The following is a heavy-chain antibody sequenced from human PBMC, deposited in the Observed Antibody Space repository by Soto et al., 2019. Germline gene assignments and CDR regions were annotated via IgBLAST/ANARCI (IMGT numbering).Heavy chain of an antibody. V-gene: IGHV4-59*12. CDR1: GGSISSYY. CDR2: IYYSGST. D-gene: IGHD6-19*01. Sequence: PSQTLPLTCTVSGGSISSYYRSWIRQPPGKGLERIGYIYYSGSTTYPPSLKSRVTISVDTSKNQFSLKLSSVTAADTAVYYWARIAVAGTVYWFDPWGQGTLVTVSS. CDR3: ARIAVAGTVYWFDP. J-gene: IGHJ5*02.